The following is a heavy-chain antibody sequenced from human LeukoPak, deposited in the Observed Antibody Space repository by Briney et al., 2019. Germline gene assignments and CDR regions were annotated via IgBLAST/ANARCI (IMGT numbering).Heavy chain of an antibody. J-gene: IGHJ5*02. CDR1: GGSISSGGYS. Sequence: SQTLSLTCAVSGGSISSGGYSWSWIRQPPGKGLEWIGYIYHSGSTHYNPSLKSRVTISVDRSKNQFSLKLSSVTAADTAVYYCARGPHGSGRWFDPWGQGTLVTVSS. V-gene: IGHV4-30-2*01. CDR2: IYHSGST. CDR3: ARGPHGSGRWFDP. D-gene: IGHD3-10*01.